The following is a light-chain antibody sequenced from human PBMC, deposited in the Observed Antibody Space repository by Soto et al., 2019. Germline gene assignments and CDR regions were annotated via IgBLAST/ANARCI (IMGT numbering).Light chain of an antibody. V-gene: IGLV2-14*03. Sequence: QSALTQPASVSGSPGQSITISCTGTSSDVGDHNYVSWYQQQPGKAPKLMIYAVSNRPSGVSNRFSGSKSGNTASLTISGLQAEDEADYYCSSYTTSSTEIFGGGTKLTVL. J-gene: IGLJ2*01. CDR1: SSDVGDHNY. CDR2: AVS. CDR3: SSYTTSSTEI.